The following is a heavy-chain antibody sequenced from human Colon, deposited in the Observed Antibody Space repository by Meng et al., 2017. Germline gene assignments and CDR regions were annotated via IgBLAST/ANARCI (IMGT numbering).Heavy chain of an antibody. V-gene: IGHV4-39*01. CDR3: ARRGYCSGGTCLMSFDY. CDR2: IGHSGIT. D-gene: IGHD2-15*01. Sequence: QPQLQESGPGLVKPSEALSLTCSVSGGSISTSGYYWGWIRQPPGKGLEWIGSIGHSGITYYTPSLKSPVTISVDTSNNQFSLKLRSVTAADTAVYYCARRGYCSGGTCLMSFDYWGQGTLVTVSS. CDR1: GGSISTSGYY. J-gene: IGHJ4*02.